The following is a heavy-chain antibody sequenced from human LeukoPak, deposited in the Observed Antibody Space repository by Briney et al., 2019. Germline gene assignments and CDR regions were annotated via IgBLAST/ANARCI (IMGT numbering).Heavy chain of an antibody. V-gene: IGHV3-21*04. CDR1: GFTFSSYS. CDR2: ISSSSSYI. D-gene: IGHD6-19*01. J-gene: IGHJ4*02. Sequence: GGSLRLSCAASGFTFSSYSMNWVRQAPGKGLEWVSSISSSSSYIYYADSVKGRFTISRDNAKNSLYLQMNSLRAEDTAVFYCAKDPAQWLVPTPWHWGQGTLVTVSS. CDR3: AKDPAQWLVPTPWH.